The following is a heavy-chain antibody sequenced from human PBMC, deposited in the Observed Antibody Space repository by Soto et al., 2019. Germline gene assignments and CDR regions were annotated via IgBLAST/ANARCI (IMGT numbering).Heavy chain of an antibody. CDR3: ARDFTGPTPISCGH. V-gene: IGHV1-69*06. D-gene: IGHD2-21*01. CDR1: GGTFSSFT. CDR2: IIPMFGTA. J-gene: IGHJ4*02. Sequence: QVHLVQSGAEVMEPGSSVKVSCKASGGTFSSFTISWVRQAPGQGLEGLGGIIPMFGTANYAQKFHGRITMTADKSTSTAYMELSSLRSEDTAMFYCARDFTGPTPISCGHWGQGTLVTVSS.